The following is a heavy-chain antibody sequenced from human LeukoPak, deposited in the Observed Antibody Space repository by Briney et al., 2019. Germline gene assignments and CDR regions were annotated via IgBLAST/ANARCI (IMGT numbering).Heavy chain of an antibody. CDR1: GFTLRSEW. V-gene: IGHV3-7*01. CDR3: AKDGPYYDSSGSLGY. CDR2: IKPDGSAT. Sequence: GGSLRLSCAASGFTLRSEWMSWLRQTPEKGLEWVANIKPDGSATAYVDSVKGRFTISRDNAKNSLFLQMNSLRPEDTAVYYCAKDGPYYDSSGSLGYWGQGTLVTVSS. J-gene: IGHJ4*02. D-gene: IGHD3-22*01.